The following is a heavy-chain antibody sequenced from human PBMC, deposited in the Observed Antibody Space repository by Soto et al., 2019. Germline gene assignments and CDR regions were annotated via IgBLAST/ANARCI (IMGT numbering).Heavy chain of an antibody. Sequence: SVKVSCKASGGTFSSYAISWVRQAPGQGLEWMGGIIPIFGTANYAQKFQGRVTITADKSTSTAYMELSSLRSEDTAVYYCASKPGISGSCRYYYGTEAWGKRTSVLVSS. V-gene: IGHV1-69*06. CDR2: IIPIFGTA. CDR3: ASKPGISGSCRYYYGTEA. D-gene: IGHD5-12*01. CDR1: GGTFSSYA. J-gene: IGHJ6*04.